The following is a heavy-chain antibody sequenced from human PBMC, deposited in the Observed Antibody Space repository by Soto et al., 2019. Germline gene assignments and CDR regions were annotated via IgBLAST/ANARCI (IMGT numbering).Heavy chain of an antibody. CDR1: GFTVSSNY. D-gene: IGHD3-10*01. CDR2: IYSGGST. J-gene: IGHJ3*02. Sequence: GGSLRLSCAASGFTVSSNYMSWVRQAPGKGLEWVSVIYSGGSTYYADSVKGRFTISRDNSKNTLYLQMNSLRAEDTAVYYCAREGSRGFSAMFASDIWGQGTMVTVSS. V-gene: IGHV3-66*01. CDR3: AREGSRGFSAMFASDI.